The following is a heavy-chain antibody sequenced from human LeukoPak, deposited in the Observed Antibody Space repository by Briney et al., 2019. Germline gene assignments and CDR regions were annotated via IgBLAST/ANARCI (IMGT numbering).Heavy chain of an antibody. J-gene: IGHJ4*02. CDR3: AKKAQYNGNYPLDY. V-gene: IGHV3-23*01. D-gene: IGHD1-26*01. Sequence: PGGSLRLSCAASGFSFSSSVMRWVRQAPGKGLEWVSGTSDRGDYTYYADSVKGRFTISRDNSKNTLYLQMNSLRAEDTALYFCAKKAQYNGNYPLDYWGQGTLVTVSS. CDR2: TSDRGDYT. CDR1: GFSFSSSV.